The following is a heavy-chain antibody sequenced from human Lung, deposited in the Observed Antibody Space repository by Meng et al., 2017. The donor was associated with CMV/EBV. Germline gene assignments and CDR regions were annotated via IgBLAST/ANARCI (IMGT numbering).Heavy chain of an antibody. J-gene: IGHJ4*02. CDR3: AKDLGRDAYYDFWSGPPPPGFDY. V-gene: IGHV3-30*02. CDR2: IRYDGSNK. CDR1: GFTFSSYG. Sequence: SCAASGFTFSSYGMHWVRQAPGKGLEWVAFIRYDGSNKYYADSVKGRFTISRDNSKNTLYLQMNSLRAEDTAVYYCAKDLGRDAYYDFWSGPPPPGFDYWXQGTLVTVYS. D-gene: IGHD3-3*01.